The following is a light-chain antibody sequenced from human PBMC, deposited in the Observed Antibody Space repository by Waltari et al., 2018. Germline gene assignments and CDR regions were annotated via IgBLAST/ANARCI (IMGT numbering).Light chain of an antibody. J-gene: IGLJ3*02. V-gene: IGLV1-47*02. CDR1: SSNIGSYY. CDR3: AVWDDSLSGVV. Sequence: QSGLTQPPSASGAPGQRVPLSCSGSSSNIGSYYVYWYPSPGTPPNLLIHDNNQRPAGVPYRFSASNSGTSASLAISGLRSEDEADYYCAVWDDSLSGVVFGGGTKLTVL. CDR2: DNN.